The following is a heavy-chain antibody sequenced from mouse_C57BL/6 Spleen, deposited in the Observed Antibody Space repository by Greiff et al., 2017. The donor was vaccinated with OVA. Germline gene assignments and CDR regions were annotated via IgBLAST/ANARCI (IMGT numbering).Heavy chain of an antibody. J-gene: IGHJ4*01. D-gene: IGHD2-4*01. V-gene: IGHV1-55*01. CDR2: IYPGSGST. CDR1: GYTFTSYW. Sequence: QVQLKQPGAELVKPGASVKMSCKASGYTFTSYWITWVKQRPGQGLEWIGDIYPGSGSTNYNEKFKSKATLTVDTSSSTAYMQLSSLTSEDSAVYYCARFYYDLYYAMDYWGQGTSVTVSS. CDR3: ARFYYDLYYAMDY.